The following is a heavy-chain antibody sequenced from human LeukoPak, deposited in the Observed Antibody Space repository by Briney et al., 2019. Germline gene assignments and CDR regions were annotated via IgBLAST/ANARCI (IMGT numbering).Heavy chain of an antibody. J-gene: IGHJ3*02. CDR3: ASPSSSYHDAFDI. D-gene: IGHD6-13*01. CDR2: ISLYNGNT. CDR1: GYAFSRIT. V-gene: IGHV1-18*01. Sequence: ASVKVSCKASGYAFSRITISWVRQAPGQGLEWMGWISLYNGNTNYAQKFQGSVTMTRDTSTTTVSMELRSLRSDDTAVYYCASPSSSYHDAFDIWGHGTMVTVSS.